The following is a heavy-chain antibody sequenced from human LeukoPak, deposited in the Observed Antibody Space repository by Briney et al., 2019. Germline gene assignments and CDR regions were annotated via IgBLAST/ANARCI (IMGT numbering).Heavy chain of an antibody. D-gene: IGHD2-15*01. V-gene: IGHV3-53*01. CDR3: ARRAGEYSHPYDY. Sequence: GGSLRLSCEVSGFTFSSHPIHWVRQAPGKGLEWVSFIYSGGNTHYSDSVKGRFTISRDNSKNTLYLQMNSLRAEDTAIYYCARRAGEYSHPYDYWGQGALVTVSS. J-gene: IGHJ4*02. CDR1: GFTFSSHP. CDR2: IYSGGNT.